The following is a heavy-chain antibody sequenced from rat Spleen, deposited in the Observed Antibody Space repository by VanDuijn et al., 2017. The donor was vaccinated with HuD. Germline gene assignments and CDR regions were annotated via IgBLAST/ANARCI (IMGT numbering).Heavy chain of an antibody. D-gene: IGHD4-3*01. CDR2: INKDSSTI. Sequence: EVKLVESGGGLVQPGRSLKLSCAASGFNFNDYWMGWVRQAPGKGLEWIGEINKDSSTIKYAPSLKEKLTISRDNAQNTLYLQMSKLGSEDTAIYYCVRETFGVEGWGQGVMVTVSS. CDR3: VRETFGVEG. J-gene: IGHJ2*01. CDR1: GFNFNDYW. V-gene: IGHV4-2*01.